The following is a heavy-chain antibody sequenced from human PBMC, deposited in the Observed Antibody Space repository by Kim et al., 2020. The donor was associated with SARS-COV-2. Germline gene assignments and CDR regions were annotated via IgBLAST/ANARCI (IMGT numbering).Heavy chain of an antibody. Sequence: GGSLRLSCAASGFTFSSYAMHWVRQAPGKGLEWVAVISYDGSNKYYADSVKGRFTISRDNSKNTLYLQMNSLRAEDTAVYYCARDWNYDFWSGYYSTYG. CDR2: ISYDGSNK. D-gene: IGHD3-3*01. J-gene: IGHJ6*01. CDR1: GFTFSSYA. V-gene: IGHV3-30*04. CDR3: ARDWNYDFWSGYYSTYG.